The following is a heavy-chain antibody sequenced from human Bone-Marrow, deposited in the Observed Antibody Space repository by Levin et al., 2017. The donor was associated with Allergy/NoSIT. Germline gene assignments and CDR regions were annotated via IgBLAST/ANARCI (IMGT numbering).Heavy chain of an antibody. CDR1: GVTFRNYA. J-gene: IGHJ5*02. V-gene: IGHV3-23*01. Sequence: GGSLRLSCAASGVAASGVTFRNYAMSWVRQAPGKGLEWVSGITGSGDTTYYADSVKGRFTISRDNSKNTLYLQMNSLRAEDTAMYYCAKDSWWSDWEKWSDPWGQGTLVTVSS. D-gene: IGHD2-15*01. CDR2: ITGSGDTT. CDR3: AKDSWWSDWEKWSDP.